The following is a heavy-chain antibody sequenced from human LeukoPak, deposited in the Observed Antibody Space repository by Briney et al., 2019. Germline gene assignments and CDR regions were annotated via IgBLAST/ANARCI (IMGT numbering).Heavy chain of an antibody. D-gene: IGHD3-16*01. CDR2: ISSNGGYI. CDR1: GFTLSSYA. V-gene: IGHV3-64*01. CDR3: ARDRGGKDY. Sequence: GGSLRLSCAASGFTLSSYAMHWVRQAPGKGLEYISTISSNGGYIYYANSMKGRFTISRDISKNTLYLQMGSLRAEDTAMYYCARDRGGKDYWGQGTLVTVSS. J-gene: IGHJ4*02.